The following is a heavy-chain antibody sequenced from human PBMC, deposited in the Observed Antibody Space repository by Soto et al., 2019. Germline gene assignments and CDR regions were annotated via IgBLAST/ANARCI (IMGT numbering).Heavy chain of an antibody. V-gene: IGHV4-59*01. CDR1: GRSISSYY. CDR2: IHYSWST. Sequence: SETLSLTCTLSGRSISSYYWSWIRQPPEKGLEWIGYIHYSWSTNYNPSLKRRVTISVDTSKNQFSLKLSSVTAADTAVYYCARGLAARLNWFDPGGAGTLVSVS. CDR3: ARGLAARLNWFDP. D-gene: IGHD6-6*01. J-gene: IGHJ5*02.